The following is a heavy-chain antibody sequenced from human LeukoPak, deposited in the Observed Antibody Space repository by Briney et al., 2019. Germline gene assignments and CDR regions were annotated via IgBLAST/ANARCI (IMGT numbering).Heavy chain of an antibody. CDR1: GYTFTSYD. D-gene: IGHD2-2*01. CDR2: MNPNSGNT. J-gene: IGHJ4*02. CDR3: AREGGSVVPAAMKNFDY. V-gene: IGHV1-8*03. Sequence: ASVKVSCKASGYTFTSYDINWVRQATGQGLEWMGWMNPNSGNTGYAQKFQGRVTITRNTSISTAYMELSSLRSDDTAVYYCAREGGSVVPAAMKNFDYWGQGTLVTVSS.